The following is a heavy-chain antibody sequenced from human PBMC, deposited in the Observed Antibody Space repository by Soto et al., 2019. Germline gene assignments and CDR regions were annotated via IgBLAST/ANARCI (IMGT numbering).Heavy chain of an antibody. Sequence: SKRVPRAAAEVTCIGYGMRCIRQAPGKGLEWVAVISYDGSNKYYADSVKGRFTISRDNSKNTLYLQMNSLRAEDTAVYYCASNYQHISASLYYWGQATLVTVSS. CDR2: ISYDGSNK. J-gene: IGHJ4*02. V-gene: IGHV3-30*03. CDR3: ASNYQHISASLYY. D-gene: IGHD3-22*01. CDR1: EVTCIGYG.